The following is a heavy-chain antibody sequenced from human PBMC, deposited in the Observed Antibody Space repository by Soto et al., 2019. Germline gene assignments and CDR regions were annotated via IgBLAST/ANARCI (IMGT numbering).Heavy chain of an antibody. Sequence: QVQLQQWGAGLLKPSETLSLTCAVFGGSVNSGNYYWSWIRQPPGKGLEWIGEMSHSGGTHLNPSLKSRVTISVDTSKNKFSLKMSSVTAADTALYYCARVERGTATTVVDAFDIWGPGTMVTVSS. CDR1: GGSVNSGNYY. CDR3: ARVERGTATTVVDAFDI. CDR2: MSHSGGT. D-gene: IGHD1-1*01. J-gene: IGHJ3*02. V-gene: IGHV4-34*01.